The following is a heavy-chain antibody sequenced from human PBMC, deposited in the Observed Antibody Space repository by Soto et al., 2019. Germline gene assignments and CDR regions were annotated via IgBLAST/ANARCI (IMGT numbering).Heavy chain of an antibody. CDR1: GFTFSSYS. J-gene: IGHJ6*02. CDR2: ISSSSSYI. D-gene: IGHD2-15*01. CDR3: ARDGPRRIWPDF. Sequence: EVQLVESGGGLVKPGGSLRLSCAASGFTFSSYSMNWVRQAPGKGLEWVSSISSSSSYIYYADSVKGRFTISRNNAKNSLYLQMNRLRAEDTAVYYCARDGPRRIWPDFWGQGTTVTVSS. V-gene: IGHV3-21*01.